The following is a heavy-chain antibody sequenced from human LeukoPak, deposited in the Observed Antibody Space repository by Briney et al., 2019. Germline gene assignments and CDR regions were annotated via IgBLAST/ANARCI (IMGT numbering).Heavy chain of an antibody. Sequence: GGSLRLSCAVSGFTFTNYAMHWVRQAPGKGLEWVSTINGNGAATYYADSFKGRFLISRDDSKSTVYLRMNKLRVEDSGLYYCANGLAASGNFLLRDYYYLIDVWGKGTTVIVS. CDR1: GFTFTNYA. J-gene: IGHJ6*03. V-gene: IGHV3-23*01. CDR3: ANGLAASGNFLLRDYYYLIDV. D-gene: IGHD1-26*01. CDR2: INGNGAAT.